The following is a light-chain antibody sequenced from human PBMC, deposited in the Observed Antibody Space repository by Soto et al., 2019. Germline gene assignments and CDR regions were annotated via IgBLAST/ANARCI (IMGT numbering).Light chain of an antibody. CDR2: DAS. Sequence: DIQMTQSPSTLSASVGDRVTITCRASQSISSWLAWYQQKPGKAPKLLIYDASSLESGVPSRFSGSGSGTEFTLTINNLQPEDFATYFCQQYDDYPLTFGGGTKVEIK. CDR1: QSISSW. V-gene: IGKV1-5*01. CDR3: QQYDDYPLT. J-gene: IGKJ4*01.